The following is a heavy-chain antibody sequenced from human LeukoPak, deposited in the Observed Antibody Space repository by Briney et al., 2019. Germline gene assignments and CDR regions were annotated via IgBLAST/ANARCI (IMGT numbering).Heavy chain of an antibody. J-gene: IGHJ5*02. CDR3: ARYQIAAAGANRFDP. D-gene: IGHD6-13*01. CDR2: IYYSGST. CDR1: GGSLSSYY. Sequence: SETLSLTCTVSGGSLSSYYWSWLRQPPGKGLEWIGYIYYSGSTNYNPSLKSRVTISIDTSKNQFSLKLSSVTAADTAVYYCARYQIAAAGANRFDPWGQGTLVTVSS. V-gene: IGHV4-59*08.